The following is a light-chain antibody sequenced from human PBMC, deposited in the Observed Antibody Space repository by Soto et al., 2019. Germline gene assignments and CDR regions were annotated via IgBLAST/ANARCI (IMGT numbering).Light chain of an antibody. V-gene: IGKV3-20*01. Sequence: EIVLTQSPGTLSLSPGERATLSCRASQSVSSSYLAWYQQKPGQAPRLLIYGASSRATGIPDRFSGSGSGTDFTLTISRLEPEDFAVYYCQPYGRSRPFPLGPGTKVDIK. CDR2: GAS. J-gene: IGKJ3*01. CDR3: QPYGRSRPFP. CDR1: QSVSSSY.